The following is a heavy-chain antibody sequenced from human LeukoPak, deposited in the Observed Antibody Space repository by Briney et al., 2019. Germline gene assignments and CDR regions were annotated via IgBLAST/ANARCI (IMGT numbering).Heavy chain of an antibody. V-gene: IGHV3-48*01. D-gene: IGHD3-10*01. Sequence: GGSLRLSCTALEFSFWKYIMSWVRQAPGKGLEWVSYISTSTTTIYYANSVRGRFTISRDNVKNSLYLQMDSLRAEDSAVYYCAGTYGSGSYHLDNWGQGTLVTVSS. J-gene: IGHJ4*02. CDR3: AGTYGSGSYHLDN. CDR1: EFSFWKYI. CDR2: ISTSTTTI.